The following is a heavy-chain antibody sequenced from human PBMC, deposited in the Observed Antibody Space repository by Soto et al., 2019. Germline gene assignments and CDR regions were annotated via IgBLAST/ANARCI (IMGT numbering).Heavy chain of an antibody. CDR3: ARDIVATIGEDAFDI. CDR1: GYTFTSYG. D-gene: IGHD5-12*01. Sequence: ASVKVSCKASGYTFTSYGISWVRQAPGQGLEWMGWISAYNGNTNYAQKLQGRVTMTTDTSTSTAYMELRSLRSDDTVVYYCARDIVATIGEDAFDIWGQGTMVTVSS. CDR2: ISAYNGNT. J-gene: IGHJ3*02. V-gene: IGHV1-18*01.